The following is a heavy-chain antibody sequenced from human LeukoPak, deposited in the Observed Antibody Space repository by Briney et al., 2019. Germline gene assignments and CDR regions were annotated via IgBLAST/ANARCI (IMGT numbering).Heavy chain of an antibody. V-gene: IGHV3-66*01. Sequence: GGSLRLSCAASGFTVCTNYMSWVRQAPGKGLEWVSVVYSGDTTFYADSVRGKFTISRDNSKNTLYLQMNSLRAEDTAVYYCASILRASSGYYFDYWGQGTLVTVSS. CDR2: VYSGDTT. CDR1: GFTVCTNY. J-gene: IGHJ4*02. D-gene: IGHD3-10*01. CDR3: ASILRASSGYYFDY.